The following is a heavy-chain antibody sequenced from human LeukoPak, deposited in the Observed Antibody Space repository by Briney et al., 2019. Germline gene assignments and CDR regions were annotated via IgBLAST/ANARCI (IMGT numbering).Heavy chain of an antibody. CDR3: AKDHSIVGATRFDY. J-gene: IGHJ4*02. Sequence: GGSLRLSCAVSGFTFSSFPVHWVRQAPGKGLEWVAVISYDGSKTYYADSVKGRFTISRDNSKNTLYLQMNSLRAEDAAVYYCAKDHSIVGATRFDYWGQGTLVTVSS. CDR1: GFTFSSFP. CDR2: ISYDGSKT. V-gene: IGHV3-30-3*01. D-gene: IGHD1-26*01.